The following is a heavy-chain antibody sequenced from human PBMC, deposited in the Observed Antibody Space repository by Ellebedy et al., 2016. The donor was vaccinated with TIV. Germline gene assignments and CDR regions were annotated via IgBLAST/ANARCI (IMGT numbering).Heavy chain of an antibody. CDR3: TKGRGGGSDSSAPRYYFDS. J-gene: IGHJ4*02. Sequence: PGGSLRLSCAASGFTVSNSYMSWVRQAPGKGLEWVSTIRHTGTRTYYANSVEGRFIISRDSSKRTLYLQMNSLRAEDTAVYYCTKGRGGGSDSSAPRYYFDSWGLGTLVTVSS. V-gene: IGHV3-23*01. CDR1: GFTVSNSY. D-gene: IGHD6-19*01. CDR2: IRHTGTRT.